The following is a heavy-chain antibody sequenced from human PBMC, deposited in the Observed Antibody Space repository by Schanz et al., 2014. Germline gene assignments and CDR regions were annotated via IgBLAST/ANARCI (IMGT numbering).Heavy chain of an antibody. V-gene: IGHV3-30-3*01. CDR2: ISNDGSIK. CDR3: ASPSGYSGYGTYFDF. D-gene: IGHD5-12*01. J-gene: IGHJ4*02. CDR1: GFTFSSYA. Sequence: VQLVESGGGLVKPGGSLRLSCAASGFTFSSYAMHWVRQAPGKGLEWVALISNDGSIKYYADSVEGRFTISRDNSRNTLYLQMNSLRTEDTAVYYCASPSGYSGYGTYFDFWGQGTLVTVSS.